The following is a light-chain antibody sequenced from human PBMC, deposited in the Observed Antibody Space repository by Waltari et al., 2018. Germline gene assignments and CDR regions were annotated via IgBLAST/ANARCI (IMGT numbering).Light chain of an antibody. CDR3: TSYTDSSIFDVV. V-gene: IGLV2-14*03. J-gene: IGLJ2*01. Sequence: QPALTQPASVAGSPGQSITIPCTGTGRDDGGYKYVSWDQQHPGKVPKLMIYNVIKLPPGVSIRFSGSKSCNTASLTISGLQADDEAYYYCTSYTDSSIFDVVFGGGTRLTVL. CDR2: NVI. CDR1: GRDDGGYKY.